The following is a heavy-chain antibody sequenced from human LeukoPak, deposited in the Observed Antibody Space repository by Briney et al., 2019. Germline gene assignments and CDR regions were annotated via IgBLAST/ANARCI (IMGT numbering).Heavy chain of an antibody. CDR2: IRGSGSST. J-gene: IGHJ4*02. CDR1: AFTFSSYV. Sequence: HAAGSMTLSCAASAFTFSSYVMTWVLQAPGQGLEWVSTIRGSGSSTFYADSVKGRFTISRDNSKNTLYVQMNSLRAEDTAVDYCAKEQDPDYGDFDYWGQGTLVTVSS. CDR3: AKEQDPDYGDFDY. V-gene: IGHV3-23*01. D-gene: IGHD3-16*01.